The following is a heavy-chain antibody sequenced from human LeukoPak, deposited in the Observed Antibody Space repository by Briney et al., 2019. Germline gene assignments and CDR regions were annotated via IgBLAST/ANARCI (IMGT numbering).Heavy chain of an antibody. V-gene: IGHV1-2*02. CDR2: INPKNAGT. CDR3: ARVGEYGSGSYLLY. Sequence: ASVKVSCKASGYTFTGHYLHWVRQAPGQGLEWMGWINPKNAGTNFAQRFQGRVTMTRDTSISTAYMELSRLRSDDTAVYYCARVGEYGSGSYLLYWGQGTLVTVSS. J-gene: IGHJ4*02. D-gene: IGHD3-10*01. CDR1: GYTFTGHY.